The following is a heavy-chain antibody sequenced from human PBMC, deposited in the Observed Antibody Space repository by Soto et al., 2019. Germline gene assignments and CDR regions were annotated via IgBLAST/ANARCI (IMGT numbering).Heavy chain of an antibody. V-gene: IGHV1-69*12. D-gene: IGHD3-3*01. CDR2: FIPIFGPT. J-gene: IGHJ4*02. CDR3: ATVFRGFFGSFKLYGFAY. CDR1: GGTFSSYA. Sequence: QVQLVQSGAEVKNPGSSVKVSCKAIGGTFSSYAISWVRQAPGQGLEWMGGFIPIFGPTNYAQRFQGRVAFTADGSTSTGYMEMSSLRSEDTAVYYCATVFRGFFGSFKLYGFAYWGQGTLVTVTS.